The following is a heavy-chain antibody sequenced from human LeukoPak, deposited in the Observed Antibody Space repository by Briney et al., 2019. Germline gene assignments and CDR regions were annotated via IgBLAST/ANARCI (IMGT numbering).Heavy chain of an antibody. CDR1: GVSISSSNSY. V-gene: IGHV4-39*01. D-gene: IGHD3/OR15-3a*01. Sequence: SETLSLTCTVSGVSISSSNSYWGWIRQPPGKGLAWIGSIYYSGYTYYNASLKSQVSISIDTSKNQFSLKLTSVTAADTAVYYCARQTGSGLFILPGGQGTLVTVSS. CDR2: IYYSGYT. CDR3: ARQTGSGLFILP. J-gene: IGHJ4*02.